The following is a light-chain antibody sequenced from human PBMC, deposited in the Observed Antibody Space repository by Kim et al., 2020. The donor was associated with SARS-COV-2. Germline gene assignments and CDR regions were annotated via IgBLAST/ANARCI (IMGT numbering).Light chain of an antibody. CDR2: DVS. CDR3: SSYTSSSGRVV. Sequence: QSVLTQPASVSGSPGQSITISCAGTSSDVGGYNYVSWYQQHPGKAPKLMIYDVSNRPSGVSNRFSGSKSGNTASLTISGLQAEDEADYYCSSYTSSSGRVVFGGGTKLTVL. J-gene: IGLJ2*01. CDR1: SSDVGGYNY. V-gene: IGLV2-14*03.